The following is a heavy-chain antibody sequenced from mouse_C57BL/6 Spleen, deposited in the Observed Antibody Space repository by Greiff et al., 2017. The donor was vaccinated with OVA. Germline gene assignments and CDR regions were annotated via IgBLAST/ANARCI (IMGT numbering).Heavy chain of an antibody. V-gene: IGHV1-19*01. Sequence: EVMLVESGPVLVKPGASVKMSCKASGYTFTDYYMNWVKQSHGKSLEGIGVINPYNGGTSYNQKFKGKATLTVDKSSSTAYMELNSLTSEDSAVYYCARDYPDYWGQGTTLTVSS. CDR2: INPYNGGT. CDR1: GYTFTDYY. CDR3: ARDYPDY. J-gene: IGHJ2*01.